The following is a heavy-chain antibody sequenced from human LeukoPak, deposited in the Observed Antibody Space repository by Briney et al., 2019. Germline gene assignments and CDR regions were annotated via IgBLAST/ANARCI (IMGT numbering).Heavy chain of an antibody. D-gene: IGHD3-10*01. V-gene: IGHV3-72*01. J-gene: IGHJ4*02. CDR1: RFTFSDHY. CDR2: SRNEGHSYST. CDR3: VALLRGIGY. Sequence: GGSLSLSCAVSRFTFSDHYMDWVRHAPGKGLEWIGRSRNEGHSYSTDFAASVRGRASLSRDHSRNSLYLQINSLRTDDTAVYYCVALLRGIGYWGQGTLVTVSS.